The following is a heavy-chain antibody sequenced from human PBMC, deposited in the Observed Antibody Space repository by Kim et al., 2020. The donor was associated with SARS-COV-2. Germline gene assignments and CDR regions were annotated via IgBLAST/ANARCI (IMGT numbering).Heavy chain of an antibody. CDR1: GFTFSSYA. V-gene: IGHV3-23*01. Sequence: GGSLRLSCAASGFTFSSYAMSWVRQAPGKGLEWVSAISGSGGSTYYADSVKGRFTISRDNSKNTLYLQMNSLRAEDTAVYYCVAQQWLVLGGPYWGQGTLVTVSS. J-gene: IGHJ4*02. CDR2: ISGSGGST. CDR3: VAQQWLVLGGPY. D-gene: IGHD6-19*01.